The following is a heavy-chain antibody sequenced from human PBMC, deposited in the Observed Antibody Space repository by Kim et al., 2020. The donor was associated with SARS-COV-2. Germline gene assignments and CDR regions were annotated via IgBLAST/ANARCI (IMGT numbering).Heavy chain of an antibody. CDR3: ARSYDSSVHFDY. J-gene: IGHJ4*02. CDR2: IYYSGST. V-gene: IGHV4-59*01. CDR1: GGSISSYY. D-gene: IGHD3-22*01. Sequence: SETLSLTCTVSGGSISSYYWSWIRQPPGKGLEWIGYIYYSGSTNYNPSLKSRVTISVDTSKNQFSLKLSSVTAADTAVYYCARSYDSSVHFDYWGQGTLVTVSS.